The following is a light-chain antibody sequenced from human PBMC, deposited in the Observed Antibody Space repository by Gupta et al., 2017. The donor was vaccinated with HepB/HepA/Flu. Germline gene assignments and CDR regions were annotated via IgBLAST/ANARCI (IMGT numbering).Light chain of an antibody. J-gene: IGLJ2*01. V-gene: IGLV1-44*01. CDR1: TSNTGTNT. CDR3: AAWDVRYVV. Sequence: CSGSTSNTGTNTVTWYQQVPGTAPKLLSYSDNQRPSGVPDRFSGSKSGTSASLAINGLQSEDVADYYCAAWDVRYVVFGGGTKLTVL. CDR2: SDN.